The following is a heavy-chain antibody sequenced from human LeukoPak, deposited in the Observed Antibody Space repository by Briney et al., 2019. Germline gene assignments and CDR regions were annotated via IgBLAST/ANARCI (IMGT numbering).Heavy chain of an antibody. J-gene: IGHJ4*02. CDR3: AREPTTMIL. CDR1: GFTFSLYS. CDR2: ISSSSTYI. Sequence: PGGSLRLSCAASGFTFSLYSMNWVRQTPEKGLEWVSSISSSSTYIYYADSVKGRFTISRDNAKNSLYLQMNSLRAEDTAVYYCAREPTTMILWGQGTLVTVSS. V-gene: IGHV3-21*01. D-gene: IGHD3-22*01.